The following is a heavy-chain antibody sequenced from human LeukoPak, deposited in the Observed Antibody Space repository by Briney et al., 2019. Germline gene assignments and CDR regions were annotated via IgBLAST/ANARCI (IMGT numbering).Heavy chain of an antibody. V-gene: IGHV4-4*07. J-gene: IGHJ6*02. CDR1: GGSMSSFY. CDR2: IYTSGTT. CDR3: ARGAVADSGVRRYYYAMDV. D-gene: IGHD6-19*01. Sequence: SETLSLNCSVSGGSMSSFYWNWIRQPAGKGLERVGRIYTSGTTNYNPSLQSRVAMSVDTSKNQFSLKVTSVTAADTAIYYCARGAVADSGVRRYYYAMDVWGQGTTVTVSS.